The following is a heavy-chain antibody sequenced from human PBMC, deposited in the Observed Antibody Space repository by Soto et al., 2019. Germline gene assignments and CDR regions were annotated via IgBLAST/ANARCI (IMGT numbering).Heavy chain of an antibody. CDR3: ARAGRSNSGFLMVVAEYYFDY. Sequence: ASVKVSCKASGYTFTSYGISWVRQAPGQGLEWMGWISAYNGNTNYAQKLQGRVTMTTDTSTSTAYMELRSLRSDDTAVYYCARAGRSNSGFLMVVAEYYFDYWGQGTLVTVSS. CDR1: GYTFTSYG. V-gene: IGHV1-18*01. J-gene: IGHJ4*02. D-gene: IGHD2-15*01. CDR2: ISAYNGNT.